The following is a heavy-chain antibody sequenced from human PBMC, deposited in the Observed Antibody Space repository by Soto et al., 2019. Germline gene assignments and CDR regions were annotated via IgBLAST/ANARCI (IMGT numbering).Heavy chain of an antibody. Sequence: QVQLVESGGGVVQPGRSLRLSCAASGFTFSNYGIHWVRQAPGKGLEWVAVISYDGSSKDYADSVKGRFTISRDNSKNSLYLKMTSLTIEDTAVYYGAKDEGSTWSMFYPYYGVDVWGQGTTVTVSS. CDR2: ISYDGSSK. CDR1: GFTFSNYG. CDR3: AKDEGSTWSMFYPYYGVDV. V-gene: IGHV3-30*18. J-gene: IGHJ6*02. D-gene: IGHD6-13*01.